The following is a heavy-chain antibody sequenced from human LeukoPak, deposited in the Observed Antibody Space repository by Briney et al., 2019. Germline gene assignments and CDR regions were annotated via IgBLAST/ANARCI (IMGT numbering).Heavy chain of an antibody. J-gene: IGHJ4*02. Sequence: ASVKVSCKASGYTFTSYDINWVRQATGQGLEWMGWMNPNSGNTGYAQKLQGRVTMTTDTSTSTAYMELRSLRSDDTAVYYCARGRGITFGGVIVNLYFDYWGQGNLVTVSS. CDR3: ARGRGITFGGVIVNLYFDY. D-gene: IGHD3-16*02. CDR1: GYTFTSYD. CDR2: MNPNSGNT. V-gene: IGHV1-8*01.